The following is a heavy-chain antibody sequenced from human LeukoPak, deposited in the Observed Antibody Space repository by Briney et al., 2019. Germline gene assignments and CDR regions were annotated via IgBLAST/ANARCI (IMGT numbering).Heavy chain of an antibody. CDR3: ARGEDGDYYFQH. CDR2: INHSGSS. CDR1: GGSFSGYY. D-gene: IGHD4-17*01. J-gene: IGHJ1*01. V-gene: IGHV4-34*01. Sequence: PSETLSLTCAVYGGSFSGYYWSWIRQPPGKGLEWIGEINHSGSSNYNPSLKSRVTISVDTSKNQFSLKPSPVTAADTAVYYCARGEDGDYYFQHWGQGTLVTVSS.